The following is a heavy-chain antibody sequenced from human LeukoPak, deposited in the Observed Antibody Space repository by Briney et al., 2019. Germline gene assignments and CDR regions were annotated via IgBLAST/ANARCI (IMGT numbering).Heavy chain of an antibody. J-gene: IGHJ4*02. CDR3: ARDFSGYDYNFDY. D-gene: IGHD5-12*01. V-gene: IGHV3-21*01. CDR2: FSSSSSYM. Sequence: GGSLRLSCAASGFTFSTYTMNWVRQAPGKGLEWVSFFSSSSSYMYYADSVKGRFTISRDNTKKSLYLQMNSLRAEDTAVYYCARDFSGYDYNFDYWGQGTLVTVSS. CDR1: GFTFSTYT.